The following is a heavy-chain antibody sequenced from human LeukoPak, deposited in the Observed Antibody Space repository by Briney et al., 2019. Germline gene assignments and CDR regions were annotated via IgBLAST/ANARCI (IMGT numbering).Heavy chain of an antibody. D-gene: IGHD6-13*01. Sequence: PGGSLRLSCAASGFIVSSNYMSWVRQAPGKGLEWVSVIYSGGTTYYADSVRGRFTISRDISKNTLFLEMNSLRAEDTAVYYCATATAVAASGRGDYWGQGTLVTVSS. CDR2: IYSGGTT. CDR1: GFIVSSNY. J-gene: IGHJ4*02. CDR3: ATATAVAASGRGDY. V-gene: IGHV3-53*01.